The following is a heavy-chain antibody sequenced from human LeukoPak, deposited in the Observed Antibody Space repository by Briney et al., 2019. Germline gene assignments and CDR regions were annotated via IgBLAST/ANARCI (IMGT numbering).Heavy chain of an antibody. CDR2: ISDSGSST. D-gene: IGHD3-22*01. CDR1: GFTFSSHA. V-gene: IGHV3-23*01. CDR3: TKDDYDPIGAFTSAY. Sequence: GSLRLSCAASGFTFSSHAMSWVRQAPGKGLEWVSTISDSGSSTSYAPSVKGRFTISRDNSKIMVYMQMNSLRAEDTAVYFCTKDDYDPIGAFTSAYWGRGTLVSVSS. J-gene: IGHJ4*02.